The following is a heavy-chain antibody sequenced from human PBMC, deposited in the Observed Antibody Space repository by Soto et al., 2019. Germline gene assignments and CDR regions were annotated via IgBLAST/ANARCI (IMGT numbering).Heavy chain of an antibody. V-gene: IGHV3-74*01. CDR3: ARANGPLVRGAYYYYGMDV. Sequence: GGSLRLSCAASGFTFSSYWMHWVRQAPGKGLVWVSRINSDGSSTSYADSVKGRFTISRDNAKNTLYLQMNSLRAEDTAVYYCARANGPLVRGAYYYYGMDVWGQGTTVTVSS. CDR1: GFTFSSYW. D-gene: IGHD3-10*01. CDR2: INSDGSST. J-gene: IGHJ6*02.